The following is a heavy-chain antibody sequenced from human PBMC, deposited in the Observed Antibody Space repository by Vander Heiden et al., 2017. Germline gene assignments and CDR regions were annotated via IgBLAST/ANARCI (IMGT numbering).Heavy chain of an antibody. D-gene: IGHD6-19*01. J-gene: IGHJ4*02. CDR3: ARARIAVAVPFDY. V-gene: IGHV4-59*08. CDR2: IYYSGST. Sequence: QVPLQESGPGLVKPSETLSLTCTVSGGSISSYYWSWIRQPPGKGLEWIGYIYYSGSTNYNPSLKSRVTISVDTSKNQFSLKLSSVTAADTAVYYCARARIAVAVPFDYWGQGTLVTVSS. CDR1: GGSISSYY.